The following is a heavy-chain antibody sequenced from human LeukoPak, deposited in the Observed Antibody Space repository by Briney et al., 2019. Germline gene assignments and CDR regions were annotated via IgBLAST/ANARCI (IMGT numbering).Heavy chain of an antibody. CDR3: ATASPYDILTGYYRY. CDR2: FDPEDGET. V-gene: IGHV1-24*01. CDR1: GYTLTELS. D-gene: IGHD3-9*01. J-gene: IGHJ4*02. Sequence: RASVKVSCKVSGYTLTELSMHWVRQAPGKGLEWMGGFDPEDGETIYAQKFQGRVTMTEDTSTDTAYMELSSLRSEDTAVYYCATASPYDILTGYYRYWGQGTLVTVSP.